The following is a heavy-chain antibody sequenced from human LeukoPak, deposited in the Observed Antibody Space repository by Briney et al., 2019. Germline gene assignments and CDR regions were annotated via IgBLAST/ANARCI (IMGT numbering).Heavy chain of an antibody. CDR3: ARDLFSGSYQEDF. Sequence: RGSLRLSCAASGFTLSSYWMSWVRQAPGKGLEWVANIKYDGSGKYYADSVKGRFSISRDDAKNSLYLEMSRLRVEDTAVYYCARDLFSGSYQEDFWRQGTLVTVSS. V-gene: IGHV3-7*01. CDR1: GFTLSSYW. CDR2: IKYDGSGK. J-gene: IGHJ4*02. D-gene: IGHD1-26*01.